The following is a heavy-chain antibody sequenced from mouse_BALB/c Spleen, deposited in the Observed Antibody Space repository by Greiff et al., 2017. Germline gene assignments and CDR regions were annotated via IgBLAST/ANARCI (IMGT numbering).Heavy chain of an antibody. V-gene: IGHV14-3*02. CDR3: ARSGPHGAMDY. D-gene: IGHD3-1*01. CDR1: GFNIKDTY. CDR2: IDPANGNT. J-gene: IGHJ4*01. Sequence: VQLQQSGAELVKPGASVKLSCTASGFNIKDTYMHWVKQRPEQGLEWIGRIDPANGNTKYDPKFQGKATITADTSSNTAYLQLSSLTSADTAVYYCARSGPHGAMDYWGQGTSVTVSS.